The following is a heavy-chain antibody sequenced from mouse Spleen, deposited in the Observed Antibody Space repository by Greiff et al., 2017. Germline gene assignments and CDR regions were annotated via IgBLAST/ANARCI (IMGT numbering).Heavy chain of an antibody. J-gene: IGHJ3*01. CDR1: GYSITSGYD. CDR2: ISYSGST. Sequence: ESGPGMVKPSQSLSLTCTVTGYSITSGYDWHWIRHFPGNKLEWMGYISYSGSTNYNPSLKSRISITHDTSKNHFFLKLNSVTTEDTATYYCARGLRQAWFAYWGQGTLVTVSA. D-gene: IGHD1-2*01. V-gene: IGHV3-1*01. CDR3: ARGLRQAWFAY.